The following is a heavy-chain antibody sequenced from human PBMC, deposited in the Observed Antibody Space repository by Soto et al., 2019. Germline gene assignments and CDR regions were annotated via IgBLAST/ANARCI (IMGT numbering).Heavy chain of an antibody. D-gene: IGHD3-16*02. J-gene: IGHJ5*02. V-gene: IGHV1-18*01. Sequence: QVQLVQSGAEVKKPGASVKVSCKASGYTFTSYGISWVRQAPGQGLEWMGWSSAYNGNTNYAQKLQGRVTMTTDTSTSTAYMEVSSLMSGDTAVYYCARGAPSPVDRARFDTWVQGTLVTVSS. CDR3: ARGAPSPVDRARFDT. CDR1: GYTFTSYG. CDR2: SSAYNGNT.